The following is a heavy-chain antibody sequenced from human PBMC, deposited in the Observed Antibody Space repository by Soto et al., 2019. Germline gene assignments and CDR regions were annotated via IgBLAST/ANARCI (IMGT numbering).Heavy chain of an antibody. CDR2: INAGNGNT. D-gene: IGHD6-19*01. J-gene: IGHJ4*02. CDR1: GYTFTGYA. Sequence: QVQLVQSGAEEKKPGASVKVSCKASGYTFTGYAMHWVRQAPGQRLEWMGWINAGNGNTKYSQKCQGRVTITRDTSASTAYMELSSLRSEDTTVYYWARAVAVAADFDSWGQGTLVTVSS. CDR3: ARAVAVAADFDS. V-gene: IGHV1-3*05.